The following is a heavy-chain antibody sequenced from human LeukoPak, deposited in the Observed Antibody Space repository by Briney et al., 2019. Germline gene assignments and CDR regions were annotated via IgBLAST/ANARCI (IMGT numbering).Heavy chain of an antibody. Sequence: SETLSLTCTVSGGSISSYYWSWIRQPAGKGLEWIGRIYTSGSTNYNPSLKSRVTMSVDTSKNQFSLKLSSVTAADTAVYYCAREEYCSGGSCPDYYGMDVWGQGTTVTVSS. V-gene: IGHV4-4*07. CDR1: GGSISSYY. J-gene: IGHJ6*02. D-gene: IGHD2-15*01. CDR3: AREEYCSGGSCPDYYGMDV. CDR2: IYTSGST.